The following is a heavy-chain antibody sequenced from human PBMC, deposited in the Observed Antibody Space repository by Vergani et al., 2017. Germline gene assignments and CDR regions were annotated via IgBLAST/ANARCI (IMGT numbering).Heavy chain of an antibody. J-gene: IGHJ5*02. D-gene: IGHD7-27*01. Sequence: QVQLQESGPGLVKPSGTLSLTCAVSGGSISSSNWWRWVRQHPGKGLEGIGEIYHSGSTNYNPSLKSRVTIPVDKSKNQFSLKLSSVTAADTAVYYCARDAHWGFGNPGWFDPWGQGTLVTVSS. CDR3: ARDAHWGFGNPGWFDP. CDR1: GGSISSSNW. CDR2: IYHSGST. V-gene: IGHV4-4*02.